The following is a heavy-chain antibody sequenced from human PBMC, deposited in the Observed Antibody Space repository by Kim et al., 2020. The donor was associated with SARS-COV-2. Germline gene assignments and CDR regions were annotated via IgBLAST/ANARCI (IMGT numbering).Heavy chain of an antibody. CDR2: IYYSGST. J-gene: IGHJ3*02. V-gene: IGHV4-59*12. CDR3: ARVHRITIFGVVIIDAFDI. D-gene: IGHD3-3*01. Sequence: KGMEWIGYIYYSGSTNYNPTRKSRVTIAVDTSKNQFSLKRSYVTAADTAVYYCARVHRITIFGVVIIDAFDIWGQGTMVTVSS.